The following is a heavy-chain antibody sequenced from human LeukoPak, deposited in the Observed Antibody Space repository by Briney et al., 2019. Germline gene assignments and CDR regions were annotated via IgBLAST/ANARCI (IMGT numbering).Heavy chain of an antibody. V-gene: IGHV4-39*07. CDR1: GGSISSSSYY. CDR3: ARGDRPPYSGSPVDAFDI. Sequence: SETLSLTCTVSGGSISSSSYYWGWIRQPPGKGLEWIGSIYYSGSTNYNPSLKSRVTISVDTSKNQFSLKLSSVTAADTAVYYCARGDRPPYSGSPVDAFDIWGQGTMVTVSS. CDR2: IYYSGST. J-gene: IGHJ3*02. D-gene: IGHD1-26*01.